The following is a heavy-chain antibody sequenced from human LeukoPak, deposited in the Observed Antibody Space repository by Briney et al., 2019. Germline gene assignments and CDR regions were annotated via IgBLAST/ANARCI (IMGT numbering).Heavy chain of an antibody. CDR1: GYTFTSYG. J-gene: IGHJ4*02. CDR2: ISAYNGNT. CDR3: ASQTAGGYFDY. D-gene: IGHD2-21*02. Sequence: GASVKVSCKASGYTFTSYGISWVRQAPGQGLEWMGWISAYNGNTNYAQKLQGRVTMTTDTSTSTAYMELRSLRSGDTAVYYCASQTAGGYFDYWGQGTLVTVSS. V-gene: IGHV1-18*01.